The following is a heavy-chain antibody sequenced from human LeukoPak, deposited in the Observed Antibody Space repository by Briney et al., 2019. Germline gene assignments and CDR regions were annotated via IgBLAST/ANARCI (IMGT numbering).Heavy chain of an antibody. D-gene: IGHD5-18*01. J-gene: IGHJ4*02. CDR2: IYSTGST. CDR1: GGSINFYY. CDR3: AREGIHPKGGFDY. V-gene: IGHV4-4*07. Sequence: PSETLSLTCTVSGGSINFYYWSWIRQPAGKGLEWIGRIYSTGSTNYSPSLKSRVTMSVDKSKNQFSLKLSSVTAADTAVYYCAREGIHPKGGFDYWGQGTLVTVSS.